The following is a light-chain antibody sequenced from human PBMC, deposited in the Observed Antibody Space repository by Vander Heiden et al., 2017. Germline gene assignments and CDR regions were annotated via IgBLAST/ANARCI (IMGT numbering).Light chain of an antibody. CDR1: QDISNY. CDR3: QQYDNLPLT. V-gene: IGKV1-33*01. CDR2: DAS. J-gene: IGKJ4*01. Sequence: IQMTQSPSSLSASVGDRVPITCQASQDISNYLNWYQQKPVKAPKLLIYDASNLETGVPSRFSGSGSGTDFTFTISRLQPEDIATYFCQQYDNLPLTFGGETKVEIK.